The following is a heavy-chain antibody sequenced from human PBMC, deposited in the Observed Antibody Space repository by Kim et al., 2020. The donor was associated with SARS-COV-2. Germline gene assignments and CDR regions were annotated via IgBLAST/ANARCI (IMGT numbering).Heavy chain of an antibody. Sequence: SETLSLTCTVSGGSISSYYWSWIRQPPGKGLEWIGYMYYSGSTNYNPSLKSRVTISADTPKNQFSLKLSSVTAADTAVYYCARGFLVGATPFDYWGQGTLVTVSS. V-gene: IGHV4-59*01. CDR1: GGSISSYY. D-gene: IGHD1-26*01. J-gene: IGHJ4*02. CDR3: ARGFLVGATPFDY. CDR2: MYYSGST.